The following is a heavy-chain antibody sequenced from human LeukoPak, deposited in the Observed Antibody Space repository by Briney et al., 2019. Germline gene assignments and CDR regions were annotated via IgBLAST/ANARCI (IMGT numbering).Heavy chain of an antibody. CDR2: INTNTGNP. CDR3: ARGHSSGWFYFDY. J-gene: IGHJ4*02. V-gene: IGHV7-4-1*02. D-gene: IGHD6-19*01. Sequence: ASVKVSCKGSGYTFTSYAMNWVRQAPGQGLEWMGWINTNTGNPTYAQGFTGRFVFSLDTSDNTAYLQISSLKAEDTAVYYCARGHSSGWFYFDYWGQGTLVTVSS. CDR1: GYTFTSYA.